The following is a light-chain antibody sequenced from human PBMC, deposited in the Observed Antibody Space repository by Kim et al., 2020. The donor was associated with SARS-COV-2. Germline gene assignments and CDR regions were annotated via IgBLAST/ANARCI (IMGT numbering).Light chain of an antibody. CDR2: LNSDGSH. Sequence: ASVRLACTLRRGHTSYAMAHHPRQPEKGPRDLMKLNSDGSHRKGDGIPDRFSGSSSGAERYLTISRLQSEDEADYYYQTWDSGIRVFGGGTQLTVL. J-gene: IGLJ3*02. CDR3: QTWDSGIRV. V-gene: IGLV4-69*01. CDR1: RGHTSYA.